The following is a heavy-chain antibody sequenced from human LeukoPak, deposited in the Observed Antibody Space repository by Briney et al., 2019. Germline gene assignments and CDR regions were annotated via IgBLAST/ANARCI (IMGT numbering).Heavy chain of an antibody. J-gene: IGHJ1*01. CDR3: AAGIGSRPEYFHY. V-gene: IGHV1-2*02. CDR1: GYTXTGYY. D-gene: IGHD1-26*01. CDR2: INPNSGGT. Sequence: GASVKVSCKASGYTXTGYYMHWVRQAPGQGLEWMGWINPNSGGTNYAQKFQERDTITRDKSTSTAYMELSSLRSEDTAVYYCAAGIGSRPEYFHYWGQGTLVTVSS.